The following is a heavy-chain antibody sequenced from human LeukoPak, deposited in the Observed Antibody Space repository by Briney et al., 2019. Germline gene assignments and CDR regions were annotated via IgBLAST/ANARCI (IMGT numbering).Heavy chain of an antibody. V-gene: IGHV1-18*01. CDR3: ATYYSNYEVGWFDP. CDR2: ISAYNGNT. Sequence: ASVKVSCKASGGTFSSYGISWVRQAPGQGLEWMGWISAYNGNTNYAQKLQGRVTMTEDTSTDTAYMELSSLRSEDTAVYYCATYYSNYEVGWFDPWGQGTLVTVSS. CDR1: GGTFSSYG. D-gene: IGHD4-11*01. J-gene: IGHJ5*02.